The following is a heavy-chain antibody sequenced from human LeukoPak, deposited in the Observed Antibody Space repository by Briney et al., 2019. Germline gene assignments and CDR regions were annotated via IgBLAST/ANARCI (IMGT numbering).Heavy chain of an antibody. Sequence: SETLSLTCTVSGGSISSYYWSWIRQPPGKGLEWIGYIYYSGSTNYNLSLKSRVTMSVDTSKNQFSLKLRSVTAADTAVYYCARHRGSSSEFDPWGQGTLVTISS. J-gene: IGHJ5*02. CDR2: IYYSGST. D-gene: IGHD6-6*01. V-gene: IGHV4-59*08. CDR3: ARHRGSSSEFDP. CDR1: GGSISSYY.